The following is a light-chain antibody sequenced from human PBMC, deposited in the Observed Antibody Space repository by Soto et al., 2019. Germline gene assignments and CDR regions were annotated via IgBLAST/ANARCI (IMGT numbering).Light chain of an antibody. V-gene: IGKV1-5*01. Sequence: DIQMTQSPSTLSASVGDRVTITCRAGQSISTWLAWYQQRPGQAPKLLISAASNLESGVPSRFSGSGSGTEFTLTIRGLQPDDVATYYCQQYNTYSWTFGQRTKV. J-gene: IGKJ1*01. CDR3: QQYNTYSWT. CDR1: QSISTW. CDR2: AAS.